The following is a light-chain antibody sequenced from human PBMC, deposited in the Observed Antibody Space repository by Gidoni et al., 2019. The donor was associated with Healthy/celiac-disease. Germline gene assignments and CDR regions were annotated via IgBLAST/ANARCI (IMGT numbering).Light chain of an antibody. CDR3: QQYNNWPLST. J-gene: IGKJ2*01. CDR2: GAS. V-gene: IGKV3-15*01. CDR1: HSVSSN. Sequence: DIVMTQSPATLSVCPGERATRSCRASHSVSSNLAWYQQKPGQAPRLLIYGASTRATGIPARFSGSGSGTEFTLTISSLQSEDFAVYYCQQYNNWPLSTFXQXTKLEIK.